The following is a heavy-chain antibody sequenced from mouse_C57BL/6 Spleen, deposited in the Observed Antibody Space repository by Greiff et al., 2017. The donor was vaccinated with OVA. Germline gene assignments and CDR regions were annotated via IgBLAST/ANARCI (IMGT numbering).Heavy chain of an antibody. Sequence: EVKLVESEGGLVQPGSSMKLSCTASGFTFSDYYMAWVRQVPEKGLEWVANINYDGSSTYYLDSLKSRFIISRDNAKNILYLQMSSLKSEDTATYYCARERYFDYWGQGTTLTVSS. CDR2: INYDGSST. CDR1: GFTFSDYY. CDR3: ARERYFDY. V-gene: IGHV5-16*01. J-gene: IGHJ2*01.